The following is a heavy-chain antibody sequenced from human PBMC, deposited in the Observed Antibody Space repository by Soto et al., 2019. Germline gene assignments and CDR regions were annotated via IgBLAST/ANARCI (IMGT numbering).Heavy chain of an antibody. CDR3: AGPGYSYQDY. J-gene: IGHJ4*02. V-gene: IGHV3-23*01. D-gene: IGHD5-18*01. Sequence: GGPLRLSCAASGFTFSSFALSWFRQAPGKGLEWVSAISGSGDGTDYADSVKGRFTISRDNSKNTLYLQMNSLRAEDTAVYYCAGPGYSYQDYWGQGALVTVSS. CDR1: GFTFSSFA. CDR2: ISGSGDGT.